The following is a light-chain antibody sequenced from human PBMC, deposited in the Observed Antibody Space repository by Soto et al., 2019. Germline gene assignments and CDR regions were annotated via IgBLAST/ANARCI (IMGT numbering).Light chain of an antibody. Sequence: DVQMTQSPSTLSASVGDRVTITCRASQGMSSYLAWYQQKPGKAPKLLIYAASTLQSGVPSRFSGSGSGTEFTLTISSLQPEDFATYYCQQLNSYPSITFGQGTRPEV. CDR3: QQLNSYPSIT. V-gene: IGKV1-9*01. CDR2: AAS. CDR1: QGMSSY. J-gene: IGKJ5*01.